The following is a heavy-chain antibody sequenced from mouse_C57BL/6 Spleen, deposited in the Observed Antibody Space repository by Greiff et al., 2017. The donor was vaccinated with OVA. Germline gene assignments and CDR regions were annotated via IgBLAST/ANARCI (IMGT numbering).Heavy chain of an antibody. CDR2: IYPGNSDT. D-gene: IGHD1-1*01. Sequence: VQLKQSGTVLARPGASVKMSCKTSGYTFTSYWMHWVKQRPGQGLEWLGAIYPGNSDTSYNQKFKGKAKLTAVTSASTAYMELSSLTNEDSAFYYCTRSAGSSSYYFDYWGQGTTLTVSS. CDR1: GYTFTSYW. J-gene: IGHJ2*01. V-gene: IGHV1-5*01. CDR3: TRSAGSSSYYFDY.